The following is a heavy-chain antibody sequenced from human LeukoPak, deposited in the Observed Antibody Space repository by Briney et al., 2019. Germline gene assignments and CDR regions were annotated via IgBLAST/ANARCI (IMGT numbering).Heavy chain of an antibody. CDR3: AKGAYYDFWSGYYTGANYYYYMDV. D-gene: IGHD3-3*01. V-gene: IGHV3-23*01. CDR1: GFTFSSYA. CDR2: ISGSGGST. Sequence: GGSLRLFCAASGFTFSSYAMSWVRQAPGKGLEWVSAISGSGGSTYYADSVKGRFTISRDNSKNTLYLQMNSLRAEDTAVYYCAKGAYYDFWSGYYTGANYYYYMDVWGKGTTVTVSS. J-gene: IGHJ6*03.